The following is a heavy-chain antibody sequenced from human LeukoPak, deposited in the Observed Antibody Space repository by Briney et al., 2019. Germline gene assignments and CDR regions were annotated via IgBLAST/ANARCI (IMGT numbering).Heavy chain of an antibody. CDR1: GFTFSDYY. D-gene: IGHD3-16*02. CDR2: ISSSGSTI. Sequence: PGGSLRLSCAASGFTFSDYYMSWIRQAPGKGLEWVSYISSSGSTIDYADSVKGRFTISRDNAKNSLSLQMNSLRVEDTAVYYCARVSYDYVWGSYRRHFDYWGQGTLVTVSS. J-gene: IGHJ4*02. CDR3: ARVSYDYVWGSYRRHFDY. V-gene: IGHV3-11*04.